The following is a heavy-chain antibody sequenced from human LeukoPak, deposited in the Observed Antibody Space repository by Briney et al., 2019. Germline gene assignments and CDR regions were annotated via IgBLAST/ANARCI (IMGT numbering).Heavy chain of an antibody. CDR1: GNTLIALS. J-gene: IGHJ4*02. V-gene: IGHV1-24*01. CDR3: TTHIDYGSHFDY. Sequence: ASVKVSCKVSGNTLIALSMHWVRRAPGKGLEWMGGFDPEDGETIYPQKFQGRVTMTEDTSTDTAYMELSSLRSEDTAVYYCTTHIDYGSHFDYWGQGTLVTVSS. CDR2: FDPEDGET. D-gene: IGHD4-17*01.